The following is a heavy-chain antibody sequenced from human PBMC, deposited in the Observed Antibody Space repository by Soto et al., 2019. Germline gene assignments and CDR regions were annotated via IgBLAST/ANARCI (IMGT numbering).Heavy chain of an antibody. V-gene: IGHV4-31*03. D-gene: IGHD3-22*01. CDR2: IYHTGNT. J-gene: IGHJ4*02. CDR1: GGSMSRGAYY. Sequence: SETLSLTCSVSGGSMSRGAYYWNWIRQHPVKGLEWIAYIYHTGNTYYNPSLRSRTTISVDTSENQFSLKLTSVTDADTAVYYCASSYSGYLDNWGQGTLVTVSS. CDR3: ASSYSGYLDN.